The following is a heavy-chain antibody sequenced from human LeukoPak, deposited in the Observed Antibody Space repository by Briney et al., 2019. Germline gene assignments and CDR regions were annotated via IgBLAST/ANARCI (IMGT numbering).Heavy chain of an antibody. V-gene: IGHV3-7*01. CDR1: GFTFTVYW. CDR3: AREIGWNDGGYFDY. CDR2: IKRDGSEK. Sequence: PGGSLRLPCAASGFTFTVYWMSWVRQAPGKGLEWVANIKRDGSEKYYVDSVKGRFTISRDNAKNSLYLQMNSLRTEDTAVYYCAREIGWNDGGYFDYWGQGTLVTVSS. J-gene: IGHJ4*02. D-gene: IGHD1-1*01.